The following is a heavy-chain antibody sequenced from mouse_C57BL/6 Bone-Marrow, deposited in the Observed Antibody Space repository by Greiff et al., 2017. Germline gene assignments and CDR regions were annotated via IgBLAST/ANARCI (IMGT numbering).Heavy chain of an antibody. CDR1: GFTFSDYG. D-gene: IGHD1-1*01. CDR2: ISNLAYSI. V-gene: IGHV5-15*01. CDR3: ARAPLTTVVAPRYFDV. J-gene: IGHJ1*03. Sequence: EVQGVESGGGLVQPGGSLKLSCAASGFTFSDYGMAWVRQAPRKGPEWVAFISNLAYSIYYADTVTGRFTISRENAKNTLYLEMSSLRSEDTAMYYCARAPLTTVVAPRYFDVWGTGTTVTVSS.